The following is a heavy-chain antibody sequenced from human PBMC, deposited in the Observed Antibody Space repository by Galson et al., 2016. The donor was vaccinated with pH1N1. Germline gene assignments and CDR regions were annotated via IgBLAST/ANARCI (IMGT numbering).Heavy chain of an antibody. Sequence: SLRLSCAASGFTLSSYAMTWVRQAPGKGLEWVSGISDSGSSTYYADPVKGRFTISRDNSKNTVYLQMNSLRAEDTAVYYCAKGPRGVVVVAATHWGQGTLVTVSS. V-gene: IGHV3-23*01. CDR2: ISDSGSST. CDR3: AKGPRGVVVVAATH. D-gene: IGHD2-15*01. CDR1: GFTLSSYA. J-gene: IGHJ4*02.